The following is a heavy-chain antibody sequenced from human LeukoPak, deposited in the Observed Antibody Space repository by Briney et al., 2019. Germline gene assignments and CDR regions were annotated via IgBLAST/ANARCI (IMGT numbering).Heavy chain of an antibody. CDR3: ARKTSGSYSLDY. CDR1: GFTFSSYG. J-gene: IGHJ4*02. CDR2: ISYDGSNK. D-gene: IGHD3-10*01. Sequence: GGSLRLSCAASGFTFSSYGMHWVRQAPGKGLEWVAVISYDGSNKYYADSVKGRFTISRGNAKNSLFLQMNSLRDEDTAVYYCARKTSGSYSLDYWGQGTLVTVSS. V-gene: IGHV3-30*03.